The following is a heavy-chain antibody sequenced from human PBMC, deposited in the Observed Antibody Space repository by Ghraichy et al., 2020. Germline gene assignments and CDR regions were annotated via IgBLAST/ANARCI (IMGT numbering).Heavy chain of an antibody. V-gene: IGHV3-30*02. J-gene: IGHJ4*02. CDR1: GFTLSDYA. Sequence: GESLNISCTASGFTLSDYAMHWVRQAPGKGLEWVAFIRYDGSNKYYADSVKGRFTISRDNSKNTLYLQMNSLRAEDTAVYYCAKEIMIRGVLNDYWGQGTLVTVSS. D-gene: IGHD3-10*01. CDR3: AKEIMIRGVLNDY. CDR2: IRYDGSNK.